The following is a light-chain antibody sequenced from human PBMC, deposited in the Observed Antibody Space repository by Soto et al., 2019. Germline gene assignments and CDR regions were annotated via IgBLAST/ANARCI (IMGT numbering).Light chain of an antibody. CDR2: DAS. CDR1: RSISNW. Sequence: DIQMTQSPSTLSASVGDRVPITCRASRSISNWLAWYQQRPGIAPKLLIFDASIFQSGVPSRFSGSGSGTEFTLSISRLQTDDFATYYCQQYGSFSPSTFGGGTKVDIK. J-gene: IGKJ4*01. V-gene: IGKV1-5*01. CDR3: QQYGSFSPST.